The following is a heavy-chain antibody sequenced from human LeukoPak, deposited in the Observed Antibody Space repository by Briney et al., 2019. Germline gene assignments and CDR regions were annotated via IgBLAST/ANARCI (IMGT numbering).Heavy chain of an antibody. V-gene: IGHV4-30-4*01. D-gene: IGHD3-22*01. CDR1: GGSISSGDYY. J-gene: IGHJ4*02. CDR2: IYYSGST. Sequence: SQTLSLTCTVSGGSISSGDYYWSWIRQPPGKGLEWIGYIYYSGSTYYNPSLKSRVTISVDTSKNQFSLKLSSVTAADTAVYYCARHGNYYDSSGYYYWGQGTLVTVSS. CDR3: ARHGNYYDSSGYYY.